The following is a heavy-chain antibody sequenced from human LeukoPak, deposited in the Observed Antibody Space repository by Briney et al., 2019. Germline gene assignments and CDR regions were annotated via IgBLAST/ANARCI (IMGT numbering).Heavy chain of an antibody. V-gene: IGHV3-48*03. J-gene: IGHJ3*02. CDR1: GFTFSNYE. Sequence: GGSLRLSCAGSGFTFSNYEMNWVRQAPGKGLEWVSYISSSGSTIYYADSVKGRFTISRDNAKNLLYLQMNSLRAEDTAAYHCARDRRYYDSSAYYLDAFDIWGQGTMVTASS. D-gene: IGHD3-22*01. CDR3: ARDRRYYDSSAYYLDAFDI. CDR2: ISSSGSTI.